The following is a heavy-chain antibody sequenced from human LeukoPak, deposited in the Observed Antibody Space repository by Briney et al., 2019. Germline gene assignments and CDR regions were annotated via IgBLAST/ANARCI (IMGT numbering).Heavy chain of an antibody. Sequence: ASVKVSCKASGYTFTSYDINWVRQATGQGLEWMGWMNPNSGNTGYAQKFQGRVTITRNTSISTAYMELSSLRSEDTAVYYCARGSSSSWYDPIDYWGQGTLVTDSS. CDR1: GYTFTSYD. CDR3: ARGSSSSWYDPIDY. V-gene: IGHV1-8*03. CDR2: MNPNSGNT. J-gene: IGHJ4*02. D-gene: IGHD6-13*01.